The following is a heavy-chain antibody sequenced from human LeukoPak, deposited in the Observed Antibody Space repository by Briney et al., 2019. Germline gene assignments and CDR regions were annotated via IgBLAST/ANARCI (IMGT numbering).Heavy chain of an antibody. Sequence: PSQTLSLTCTVSGGSISSGSYYWSWIRQPAGKGLEWIGRIYTSGSTNYNPSLKSRVTISEDTSKNQFSLKLSSVTAADTAVYYCARVTIRESCDYWGQGTLVTVSS. V-gene: IGHV4-61*02. CDR2: IYTSGST. J-gene: IGHJ4*02. CDR1: GGSISSGSYY. CDR3: ARVTIRESCDY. D-gene: IGHD4-11*01.